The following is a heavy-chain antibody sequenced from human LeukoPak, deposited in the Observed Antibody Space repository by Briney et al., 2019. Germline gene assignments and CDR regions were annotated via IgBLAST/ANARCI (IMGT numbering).Heavy chain of an antibody. CDR3: ARWKWLDPFDY. D-gene: IGHD6-19*01. CDR1: GGSISSGSYY. Sequence: SETLSLTCTVSGGSISSGSYYWSWIRQPAGKGLEWIGRIYTSGSTNYNPSLKSRVTISVDTSKNQFSLKLSSVTAADTAVYYCARWKWLDPFDYWGQGTLVTVSS. V-gene: IGHV4-61*02. J-gene: IGHJ4*02. CDR2: IYTSGST.